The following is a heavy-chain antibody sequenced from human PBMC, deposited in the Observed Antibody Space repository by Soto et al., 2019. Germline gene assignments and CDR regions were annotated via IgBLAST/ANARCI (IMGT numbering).Heavy chain of an antibody. CDR3: AKGPPPHPVYPSDY. Sequence: GGSMRLSCAAGEIIDSGDGMSLIRQAPGKGLEWVSGISGSGGGTYYADFVKGRSTISRDNPKNTLYLQMNSLRAEDTAVYYCAKGPPPHPVYPSDYWGQGTLVTVSS. J-gene: IGHJ4*02. CDR1: EIIDSGDG. CDR2: ISGSGGGT. V-gene: IGHV3-23*01.